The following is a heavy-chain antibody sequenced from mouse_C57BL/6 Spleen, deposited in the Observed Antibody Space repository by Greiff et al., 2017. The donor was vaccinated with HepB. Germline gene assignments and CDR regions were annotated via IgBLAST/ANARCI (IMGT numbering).Heavy chain of an antibody. CDR2: IHPNSGST. J-gene: IGHJ4*01. CDR1: GYTFTSYW. D-gene: IGHD1-1*01. V-gene: IGHV1-64*01. Sequence: QVQLQQPGAELVKPGASVKLSCKASGYTFTSYWMHWVKQRPGQGLEWIGMIHPNSGSTNYNEKFKSKATLTVDKSSSTAYMQLSSLTSEDSAVYYCASITTVEDAMDYWGQGTSVTVSS. CDR3: ASITTVEDAMDY.